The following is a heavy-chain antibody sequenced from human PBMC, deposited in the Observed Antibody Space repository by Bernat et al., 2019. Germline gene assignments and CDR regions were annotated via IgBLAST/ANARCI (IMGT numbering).Heavy chain of an antibody. V-gene: IGHV3-30*02. CDR2: IRYDGSDK. D-gene: IGHD3-3*01. CDR3: AKERGYGPFDY. CDR1: GFTFSNYG. Sequence: QVQLVESGGGEVQPGGSPRLSCAASGFTFSNYGMHWVRKAPGKGLEWVAFIRYDGSDKSYADSVKGRFTISRDNSKNTLYLQMNSLRVEDTAVYYCAKERGYGPFDYWGQGTLVTVSS. J-gene: IGHJ4*02.